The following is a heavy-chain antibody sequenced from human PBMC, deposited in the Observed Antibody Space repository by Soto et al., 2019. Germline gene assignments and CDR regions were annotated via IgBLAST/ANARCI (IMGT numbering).Heavy chain of an antibody. CDR1: GFTFSSYG. D-gene: IGHD6-13*01. CDR3: AKPSRGRQELVRGYFDC. Sequence: QVQLVESGGGVVQPGRSLRLSCAASGFTFSSYGMHWVRQAPGKGLEWVAVISYDGSNKYYADSVKGRFTISRDNSKNTLYLQMTSLRAEDTAVYYCAKPSRGRQELVRGYFDCWGQGTLVTVSS. J-gene: IGHJ4*02. V-gene: IGHV3-30*18. CDR2: ISYDGSNK.